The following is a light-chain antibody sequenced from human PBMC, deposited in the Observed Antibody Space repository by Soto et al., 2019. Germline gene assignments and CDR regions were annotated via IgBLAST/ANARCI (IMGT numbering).Light chain of an antibody. CDR2: AAA. Sequence: IRMTQSPSSFSASTGDRVNISCRASQDIGSRLAWYQQKPGKAPKILIYAAASLHSGVPSRFSATFSGTDFTLTINSLQPEDLATYFCQQGNSFPLTFGPGTKVDLK. V-gene: IGKV1-12*01. J-gene: IGKJ3*01. CDR3: QQGNSFPLT. CDR1: QDIGSR.